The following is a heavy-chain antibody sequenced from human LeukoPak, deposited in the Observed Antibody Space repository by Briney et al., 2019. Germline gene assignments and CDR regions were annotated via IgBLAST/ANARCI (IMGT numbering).Heavy chain of an antibody. CDR3: AKDLREQWLYYFDY. D-gene: IGHD6-19*01. CDR2: ISYNGKII. Sequence: PGGSLRLSCVGSGFTFSRYGLHWVRQAPGKGLEWVAAISYNGKIIHYAESVKGRFTISRDNSKDTLSLQMSSLRAEDTAVYYCAKDLREQWLYYFDYWGQGTLVTVSS. J-gene: IGHJ4*02. CDR1: GFTFSRYG. V-gene: IGHV3-30*18.